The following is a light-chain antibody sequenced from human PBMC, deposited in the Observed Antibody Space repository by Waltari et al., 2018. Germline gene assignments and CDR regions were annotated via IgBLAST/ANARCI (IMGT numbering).Light chain of an antibody. CDR1: QNIGNY. J-gene: IGKJ4*01. CDR3: QQYGSSPLT. Sequence: DIQMTQSPSSLPASVGDRVTITCRTSQNIGNYLNWYQQKPGKAPKLLIYVASTLQSGVPSRFSGSGSGTDFTLIISRLEPEDFAVYYCQQYGSSPLTFGGGTKVEIK. CDR2: VAS. V-gene: IGKV1-39*01.